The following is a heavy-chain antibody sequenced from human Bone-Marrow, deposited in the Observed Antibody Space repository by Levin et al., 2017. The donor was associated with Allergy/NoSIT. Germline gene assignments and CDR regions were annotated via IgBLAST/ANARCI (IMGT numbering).Heavy chain of an antibody. Sequence: SETLSLTCTVSGGSISSSSYYWGWIRQPPGKGLEWIGSIYYSGSTYYNPSLKSRVTISVDTSKNQFSLKLSSVTAADTAVYYCARRTLGEYYYYMDVWGKGTTVTVSS. V-gene: IGHV4-39*01. J-gene: IGHJ6*03. CDR1: GGSISSSSYY. CDR3: ARRTLGEYYYYMDV. D-gene: IGHD3-16*01. CDR2: IYYSGST.